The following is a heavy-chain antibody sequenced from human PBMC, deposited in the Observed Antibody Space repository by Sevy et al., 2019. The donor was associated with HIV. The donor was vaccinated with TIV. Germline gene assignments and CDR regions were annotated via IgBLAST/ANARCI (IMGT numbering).Heavy chain of an antibody. V-gene: IGHV3-23*01. J-gene: IGHJ3*02. D-gene: IGHD3-22*01. CDR3: AKDLAMIVVVTDDAFDI. CDR1: GFTFSSYA. Sequence: GGSLRLSCAASGFTFSSYAMSWVRQAPGKGLEWVSAISGSGGSTYYADSVKGRFTISRDNSKNTLHLQMNSLRAEDTAVYYCAKDLAMIVVVTDDAFDIWGQGTMVTVSS. CDR2: ISGSGGST.